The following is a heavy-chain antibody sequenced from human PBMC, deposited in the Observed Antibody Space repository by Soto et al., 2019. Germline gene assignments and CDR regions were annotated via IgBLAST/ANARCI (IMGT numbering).Heavy chain of an antibody. J-gene: IGHJ4*02. CDR2: INHSGST. CDR1: GGSFSGYY. CDR3: ARDLNDYGDYVRVGY. D-gene: IGHD4-17*01. V-gene: IGHV4-34*01. Sequence: PSETLSLTCAVYGGSFSGYYWSWIRQPPGKGLEWIGEINHSGSTNYNPSLKSRVTISVDTSKNQFSLKLSSVTAADTAVYYCARDLNDYGDYVRVGYWGQGTLVTVSS.